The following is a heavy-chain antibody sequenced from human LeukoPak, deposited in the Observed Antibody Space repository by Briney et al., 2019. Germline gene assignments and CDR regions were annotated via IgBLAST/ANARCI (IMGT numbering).Heavy chain of an antibody. Sequence: WGSLTLSCAVSGFTFSSYWLNWGWLAPGPGREWVTSINHNGNVNYYLDSVKGRFTISRDNAKNSLYLQMSNLRAEDTAVYFCARGGGLDVWGQGATVTVSS. V-gene: IGHV3-7*04. CDR1: GFTFSSYW. CDR2: INHNGNVN. J-gene: IGHJ6*02. CDR3: ARGGGLDV.